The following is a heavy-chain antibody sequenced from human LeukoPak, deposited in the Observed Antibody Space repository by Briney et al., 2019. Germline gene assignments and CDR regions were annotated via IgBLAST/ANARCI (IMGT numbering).Heavy chain of an antibody. CDR3: ARHLNGDYFDY. V-gene: IGHV4-59*01. CDR2: LYYSGST. Sequence: PSETLSLTCTVSGGSIRSYYWSWIRQPPGKGLEWIGYLYYSGSTNYNPSLKSRVTISVDTSKNHFSLKLSSVTAADTAVYYCARHLNGDYFDYWGQGTLVTVSS. D-gene: IGHD4-17*01. CDR1: GGSIRSYY. J-gene: IGHJ4*02.